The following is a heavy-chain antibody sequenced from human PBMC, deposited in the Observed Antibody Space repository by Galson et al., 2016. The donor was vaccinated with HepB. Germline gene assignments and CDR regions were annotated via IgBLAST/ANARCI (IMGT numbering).Heavy chain of an antibody. V-gene: IGHV3-48*02. J-gene: IGHJ4*02. Sequence: SLRLSCAASGFTFTSYSMNWVRQVPGKGLEWVSYIGSSPGTVCYADSVKGRFTISRDNAKNSLYLQMNSLRDEDTAVYYCARDPLGYSYALVRYFDYWGQGTLVTVSS. CDR2: IGSSPGTV. CDR1: GFTFTSYS. CDR3: ARDPLGYSYALVRYFDY. D-gene: IGHD5-18*01.